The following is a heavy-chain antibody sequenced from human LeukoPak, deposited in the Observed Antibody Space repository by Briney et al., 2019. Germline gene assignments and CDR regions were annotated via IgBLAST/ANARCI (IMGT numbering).Heavy chain of an antibody. CDR3: AGGDTPSEEGPTDIGSSYMDV. J-gene: IGHJ6*03. CDR1: GGSISSGSYY. Sequence: SETLSLTCTVSGGSISSGSYYWSWIRQPAGKGLEWMGRIYTSGSTNYNPSLKSRVTISVDTCKNRFSLRLSSVTAAHTAVYYCAGGDTPSEEGPTDIGSSYMDVWGKGTPVTVSS. D-gene: IGHD4-17*01. CDR2: IYTSGST. V-gene: IGHV4-61*02.